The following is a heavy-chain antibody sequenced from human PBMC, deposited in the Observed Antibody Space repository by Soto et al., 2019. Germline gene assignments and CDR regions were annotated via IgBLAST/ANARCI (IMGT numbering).Heavy chain of an antibody. CDR1: GGSISSGGYF. V-gene: IGHV4-31*03. Sequence: QVQLQESGPGLVKPSQTLSLTCTVSGGSISSGGYFWNWIRQHPGKGLEWIAYIYSSGSTSYNPSLKSRVTMSVDTSKNQCSLKLTSVTAADTAVYYCARAPDRSGWFDYWGQGTLVTVSS. D-gene: IGHD6-19*01. CDR3: ARAPDRSGWFDY. J-gene: IGHJ4*02. CDR2: IYSSGST.